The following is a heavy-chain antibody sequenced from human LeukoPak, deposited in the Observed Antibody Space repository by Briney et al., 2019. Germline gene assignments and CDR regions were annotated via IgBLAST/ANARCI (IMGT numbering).Heavy chain of an antibody. Sequence: SETLSLTCTVYGGSFSGYYWSWIRQPPGKGLEWIGEINHSGSTNHNPSLKSRVTISVDTSKNQFSLQLSSVTAADTAVYYCVRGVKGRAFPYRDGYNWEVYFDYLGQGSLVTVCS. D-gene: IGHD5-24*01. CDR2: INHSGST. V-gene: IGHV4-34*01. J-gene: IGHJ4*02. CDR3: VRGVKGRAFPYRDGYNWEVYFDY. CDR1: GGSFSGYY.